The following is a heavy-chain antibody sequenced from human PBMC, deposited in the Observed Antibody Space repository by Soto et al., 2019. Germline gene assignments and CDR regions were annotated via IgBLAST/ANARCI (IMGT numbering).Heavy chain of an antibody. CDR3: STTSAGAARTSFPMDY. Sequence: QVQLVQSGAEVTKPGYSVKVSCKASGGTFSSSAITWVRQAPGQGLEWMGGIIPIFGTPNYAQKFQDRVTIAADEPTSTAYMALCRRRSGDTAVDYCSTTSAGAARTSFPMDYRGQGTLVTVSS. CDR1: GGTFSSSA. D-gene: IGHD6-6*01. V-gene: IGHV1-69*01. CDR2: IIPIFGTP. J-gene: IGHJ4*02.